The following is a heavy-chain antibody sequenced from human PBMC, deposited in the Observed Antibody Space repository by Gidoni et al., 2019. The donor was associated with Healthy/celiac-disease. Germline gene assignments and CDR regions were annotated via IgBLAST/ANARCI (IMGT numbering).Heavy chain of an antibody. CDR3: ARSPLVVVAATYYFDY. D-gene: IGHD2-15*01. CDR1: GYTFTNYY. Sequence: QVQLVQSGAEVKTPGASVKVSCTTSGYTFTNYYMHWVRQAPGQGLEWMGIINPTGGSTSYAQKFQGRVTMTRDTSTSTVYMELSSLRSEDTAVYYCARSPLVVVAATYYFDYWGQGTLVTVSS. V-gene: IGHV1-46*01. J-gene: IGHJ4*02. CDR2: INPTGGST.